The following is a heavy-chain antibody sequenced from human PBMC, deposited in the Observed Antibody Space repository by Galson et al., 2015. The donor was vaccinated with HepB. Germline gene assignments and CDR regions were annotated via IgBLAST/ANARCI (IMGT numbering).Heavy chain of an antibody. CDR2: ISYDGSNK. CDR3: ARETYSSVDFDY. CDR1: GFTFSSYA. J-gene: IGHJ4*02. D-gene: IGHD6-25*01. Sequence: SLRLSCAASGFTFSSYAMHWVRQAPGKGLEWVAVISYDGSNKYYADSVKGRFTISRDNSKNTLYLQMNSLRAEDTAVYYCARETYSSVDFDYWGQGTLVTVSS. V-gene: IGHV3-30-3*01.